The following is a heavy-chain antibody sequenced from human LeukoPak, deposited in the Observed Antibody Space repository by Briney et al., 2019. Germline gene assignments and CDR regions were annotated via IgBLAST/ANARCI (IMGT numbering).Heavy chain of an antibody. D-gene: IGHD6-19*01. CDR2: IKQDGSEK. V-gene: IGHV3-7*03. Sequence: GGSLRLSCAASGFTFSSHWMSWVRQAPGKGLEWVANIKQDGSEKYYVDSVKGRFTISRDNAKNSLYLQMNSLRAEDTAVYYCAREGPRVAVAGLLDFDYWGQGTLVTVSS. CDR1: GFTFSSHW. CDR3: AREGPRVAVAGLLDFDY. J-gene: IGHJ4*02.